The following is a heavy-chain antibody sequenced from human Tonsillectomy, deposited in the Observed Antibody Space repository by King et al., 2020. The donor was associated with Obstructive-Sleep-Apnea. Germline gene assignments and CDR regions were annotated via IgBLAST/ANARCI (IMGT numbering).Heavy chain of an antibody. CDR2: INPNSGGT. V-gene: IGHV1-2*04. D-gene: IGHD2-15*01. CDR1: GYTFTAYY. Sequence: VQLVESGAEVRKPGASVKVSCKASGYTFTAYYMHWLRQAPGQGLEWMGWINPNSGGTNYAQKFQGWVTMTRDTSISTAYMEVSRLRSDDTAVYFCARDEGYCSDGSCYSGYFDFWGQGTLVTVSS. J-gene: IGHJ4*02. CDR3: ARDEGYCSDGSCYSGYFDF.